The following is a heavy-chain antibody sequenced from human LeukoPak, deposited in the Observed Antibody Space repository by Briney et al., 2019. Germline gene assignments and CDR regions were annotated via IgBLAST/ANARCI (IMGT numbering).Heavy chain of an antibody. J-gene: IGHJ4*02. CDR3: ARFYYDSRGYWYYFDY. V-gene: IGHV4-59*08. CDR2: ISYSGST. Sequence: SETLSLTCTVSGGSISSDYWSWIRQPPGKGLEWIGYISYSGSTSYDPSLKSRVTISGDSSKNQFSLKLRSVTAADTAVYYCARFYYDSRGYWYYFDYWGQGTLLTDSS. D-gene: IGHD3-22*01. CDR1: GGSISSDY.